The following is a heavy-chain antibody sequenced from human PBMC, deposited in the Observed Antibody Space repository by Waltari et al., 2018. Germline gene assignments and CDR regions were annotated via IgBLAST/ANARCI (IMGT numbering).Heavy chain of an antibody. J-gene: IGHJ4*02. CDR3: ARGGRIQLWLRDAGFDY. CDR2: INHSGST. CDR1: GGSFTGSY. D-gene: IGHD5-18*01. Sequence: QVQLQQWGAGLLQPSETLSLTCAVYGGSFTGSYWSWIRQPPGKGLEWIGDINHSGSTNSNPSLKRRVTRSVDTSKNQFSLKLSAVTAADTAVYYCARGGRIQLWLRDAGFDYWGQGTLVIGSS. V-gene: IGHV4-34*01.